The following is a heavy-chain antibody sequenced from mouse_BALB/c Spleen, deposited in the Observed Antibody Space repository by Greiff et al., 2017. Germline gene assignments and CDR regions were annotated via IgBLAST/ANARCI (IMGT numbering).Heavy chain of an antibody. V-gene: IGHV5-6-5*01. CDR2: ISSGGST. Sequence: EVQVVESGGGLVKPGGSLKLSCAASGFTFSSYAMSWVRQTPEKRLEWVASISSGGSTYYPDSVKGRFTISRDNARNILYLQMSSLRSEDTAMYYCARGEASIYYVNYGHFDVWGAGTTVTVSS. D-gene: IGHD2-1*01. CDR3: ARGEASIYYVNYGHFDV. CDR1: GFTFSSYA. J-gene: IGHJ1*01.